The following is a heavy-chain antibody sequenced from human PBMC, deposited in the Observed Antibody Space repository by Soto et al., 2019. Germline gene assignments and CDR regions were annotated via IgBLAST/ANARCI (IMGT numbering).Heavy chain of an antibody. CDR3: ARAALLGGPWWFDP. CDR2: ISSSGSTI. J-gene: IGHJ5*02. D-gene: IGHD7-27*01. CDR1: GFTFSSYE. V-gene: IGHV3-48*03. Sequence: QAGGSLRLSCAASGFTFSSYEMNWVRQAPGKGLEWVSYISSSGSTIYYADSVKGRFTISRDNAKNSLYLQMNSLRAEDTAVYYCARAALLGGPWWFDPWGQGTLVTVS.